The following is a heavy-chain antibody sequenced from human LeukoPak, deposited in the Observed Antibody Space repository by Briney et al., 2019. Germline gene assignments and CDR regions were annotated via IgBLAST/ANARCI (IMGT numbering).Heavy chain of an antibody. V-gene: IGHV1-58*01. CDR1: GFTFTSSA. CDR3: AAIMDFWSGSPSPEGY. D-gene: IGHD3-3*01. Sequence: GASVKVSCKASGFTFTSSAVQWVRQARGQRLEWIGWIVVGSGNTNYAQKFQERVTITRDMYTSTAYMELSSLRSEDTAVYYCAAIMDFWSGSPSPEGYWGQGTLVTVSS. J-gene: IGHJ4*02. CDR2: IVVGSGNT.